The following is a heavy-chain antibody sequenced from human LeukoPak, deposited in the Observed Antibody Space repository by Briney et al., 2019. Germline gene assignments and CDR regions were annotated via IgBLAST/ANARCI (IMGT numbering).Heavy chain of an antibody. V-gene: IGHV1-69*06. CDR2: IIPIFGTA. D-gene: IGHD6-13*01. CDR3: ASPSAGSHSSSWGVYYYYYMDV. CDR1: GYTFTSYG. J-gene: IGHJ6*03. Sequence: GASVKVSCKASGYTFTSYGISWVRQAPGQGLEWMGGIIPIFGTANYAQKFQGRVTITADKSTSTAYMELSSLRSEDTAVYYCASPSAGSHSSSWGVYYYYYMDVWGKGTTVTVSS.